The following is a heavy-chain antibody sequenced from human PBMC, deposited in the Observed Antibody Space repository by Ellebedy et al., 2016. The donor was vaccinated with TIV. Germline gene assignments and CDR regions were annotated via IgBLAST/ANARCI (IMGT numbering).Heavy chain of an antibody. J-gene: IGHJ4*02. CDR1: GFDFSQYG. Sequence: GESLKISXTVSGFDFSQYGMNWVRQAPGKGLQWVSYISGSGGGMTYADSVKGRFTISRDNAKNSLYLHMNSLRDEDTAVYYCARAGAARPDYWGPGTLVTVSS. CDR2: ISGSGGGM. D-gene: IGHD6-6*01. V-gene: IGHV3-48*02. CDR3: ARAGAARPDY.